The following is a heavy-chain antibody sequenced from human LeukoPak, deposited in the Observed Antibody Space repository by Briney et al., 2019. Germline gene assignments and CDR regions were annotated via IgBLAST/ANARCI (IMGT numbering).Heavy chain of an antibody. D-gene: IGHD3-10*01. CDR1: GGTFSSYA. CDR3: AKEGHYTGSGSYYGY. J-gene: IGHJ4*02. CDR2: IIPIFGTA. Sequence: SVKVSCKASGGTFSSYAIIWVRQAPGQGLEWMGGIIPIFGTANYAQKFQGRVTITTDESTSTAYMELSSLRSEDTAVYYCAKEGHYTGSGSYYGYWGQGTLVTVSS. V-gene: IGHV1-69*05.